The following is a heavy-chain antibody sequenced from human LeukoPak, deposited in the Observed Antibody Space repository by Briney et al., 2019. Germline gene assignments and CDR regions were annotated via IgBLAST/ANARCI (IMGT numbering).Heavy chain of an antibody. J-gene: IGHJ4*02. D-gene: IGHD3-22*01. V-gene: IGHV7-4-1*02. CDR3: ARDQVPYYYDSSGYSNY. CDR1: GYTFTSYA. CDR2: INTNTGNP. Sequence: ASVKVSCKASGYTFTSYAMNWVRQAPGQGLEWTGWINTNTGNPTYAQGFTGRFVFSLDTSVSTAYLQISSLKAEDTAVYYCARDQVPYYYDSSGYSNYWGQGTLVTVSS.